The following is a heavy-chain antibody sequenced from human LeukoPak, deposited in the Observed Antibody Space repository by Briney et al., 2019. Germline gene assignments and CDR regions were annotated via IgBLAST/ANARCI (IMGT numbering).Heavy chain of an antibody. V-gene: IGHV3-23*01. J-gene: IGHJ4*02. CDR3: ARARITMIVDY. Sequence: GGSLRLSCAVSGFTLTNHGVSWVRQAPGKGLEWVSIITGTGGRYYGDSVKGRFILSRDNSKNTVYMQMNSLRAEDTAVYYCARARITMIVDYWGQGTLVTVSS. CDR1: GFTLTNHG. CDR2: ITGTGGR. D-gene: IGHD3-22*01.